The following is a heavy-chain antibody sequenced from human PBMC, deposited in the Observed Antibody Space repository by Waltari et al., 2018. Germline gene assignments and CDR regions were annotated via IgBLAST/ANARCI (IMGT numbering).Heavy chain of an antibody. CDR1: TFTGYY. J-gene: IGHJ4*02. D-gene: IGHD2-15*01. CDR2: INPNSGGT. Sequence: TFTGYYMHWVRQAPGQGLEWMGRINPNSGGTNYAQKFQGRVTMTRDTSISTAYMELSRLRSDDTAVYYCARVVSVPGLAATFDYWGQGTLVTVSS. V-gene: IGHV1-2*06. CDR3: ARVVSVPGLAATFDY.